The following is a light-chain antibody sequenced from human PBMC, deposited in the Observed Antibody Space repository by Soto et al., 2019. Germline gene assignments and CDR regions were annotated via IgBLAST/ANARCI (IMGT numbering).Light chain of an antibody. CDR3: QQASSFPHT. CDR1: QDINKW. V-gene: IGKV1-12*01. Sequence: DIPMTQSPSSVSAPVGDRVTISCRASQDINKWLAWYQQKPGKAPKLLISAASTLQSGVPSRFSGSGSGTEFTLTIQSLQPDDIATYYCQQASSFPHTSGQGTKLEIK. J-gene: IGKJ2*01. CDR2: AAS.